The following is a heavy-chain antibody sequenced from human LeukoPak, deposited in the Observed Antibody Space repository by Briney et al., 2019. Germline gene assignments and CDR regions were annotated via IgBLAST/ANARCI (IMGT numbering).Heavy chain of an antibody. CDR3: VRVVVAATVHYSDY. J-gene: IGHJ4*02. D-gene: IGHD2-15*01. CDR2: IYSTGST. Sequence: PSETLSLTCTVSGGSINSFYWSWIRQPPGQGLEWIGYIYSTGSTNYNPSLKSRVTISVDKSKNQFSLKLSSVTAADTAVYYCVRVVVAATVHYSDYWGQGTLVTVSS. CDR1: GGSINSFY. V-gene: IGHV4-59*12.